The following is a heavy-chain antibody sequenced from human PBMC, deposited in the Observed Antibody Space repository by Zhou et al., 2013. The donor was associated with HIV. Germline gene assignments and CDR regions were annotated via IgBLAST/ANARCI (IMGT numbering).Heavy chain of an antibody. CDR1: GGTFSSYA. CDR2: IIPMFGRA. J-gene: IGHJ6*03. V-gene: IGHV1-69*05. CDR3: ARVPADYYYYMDV. Sequence: QVQLVQSGAEVKKPGSSVNVSCKASGGTFSSYAISWVRQAPGQGLEWMGGIIPMFGRANYEQKFQGRVTITTDESTSTAYMELSSLRSEDTAVYYCARVPADYYYYMDVWGKGTTVTVSS.